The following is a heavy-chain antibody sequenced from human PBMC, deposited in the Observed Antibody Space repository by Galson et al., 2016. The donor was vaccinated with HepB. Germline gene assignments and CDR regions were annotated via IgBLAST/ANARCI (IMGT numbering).Heavy chain of an antibody. CDR1: GDSFATYD. V-gene: IGHV1-8*01. J-gene: IGHJ4*02. CDR2: MNPNTGDT. D-gene: IGHD4-11*01. CDR3: ARGSDYSNYVAIY. Sequence: SVKVSCKASGDSFATYDINWLRQATGQGPEWIGWMNPNTGDTGYVPKFQGRVNMTRNASISTAYMELSSLRSEDTAVYYCARGSDYSNYVAIYWGQGTLVTASS.